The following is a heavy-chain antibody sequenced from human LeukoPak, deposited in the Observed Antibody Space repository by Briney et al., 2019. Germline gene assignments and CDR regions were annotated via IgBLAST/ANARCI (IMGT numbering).Heavy chain of an antibody. CDR3: VRDRGRYDSSGYYYEGYFDY. CDR1: GFTVSSNY. V-gene: IGHV3-53*01. Sequence: GGSLRLSCAASGFTVSSNYMSWVRQAPGKGLEWVSVIYSGGSTYYADSVKGRFTISRDNAKNSLYLQMNSLRAEDTAVNYCVRDRGRYDSSGYYYEGYFDYWGQGTLVTVSS. CDR2: IYSGGST. J-gene: IGHJ4*02. D-gene: IGHD3-22*01.